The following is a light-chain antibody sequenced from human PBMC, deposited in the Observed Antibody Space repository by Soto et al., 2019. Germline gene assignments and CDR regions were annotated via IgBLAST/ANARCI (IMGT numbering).Light chain of an antibody. CDR1: QGINSW. CDR2: AAS. Sequence: DIQMTQSPSSVSASVGDRVTITCRASQGINSWLVWYQQRPGKAPKLLIYAASSLQSGVPSRFSGSVSWTNFPLPISSLQPEDVAAYYCRQANSFPLTFGQGTRLEIK. J-gene: IGKJ5*01. V-gene: IGKV1-12*01. CDR3: RQANSFPLT.